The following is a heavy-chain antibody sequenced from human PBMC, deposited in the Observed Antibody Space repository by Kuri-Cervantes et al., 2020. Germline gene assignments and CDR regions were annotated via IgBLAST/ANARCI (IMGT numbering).Heavy chain of an antibody. CDR2: IYPGDSDT. Sequence: GGSLRLSCKGSGYCFTSYWIGWVRQMPGKGLEWMGIIYPGDSDTRYSPSFQGQVTISADKSISTAYLQWSSLKASDTAMYYCARFEADDSSGYYYGGWFDPWGQGTLVTVSS. D-gene: IGHD3-22*01. CDR3: ARFEADDSSGYYYGGWFDP. CDR1: GYCFTSYW. V-gene: IGHV5-51*01. J-gene: IGHJ5*02.